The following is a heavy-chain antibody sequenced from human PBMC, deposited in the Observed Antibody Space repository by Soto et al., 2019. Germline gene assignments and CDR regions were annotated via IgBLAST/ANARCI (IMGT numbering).Heavy chain of an antibody. CDR2: IIPILGTA. Sequence: QVQLVQSGAEVKKPGSSVKVSCKASGNTVSSYTISWVRQAPGQGLEWMGRIIPILGTANYAQKFQGRVTISAVKSTSTAYMELSSLRSEDTAIYYCAPHLPYGYIVPDYWGQGILVTVSS. CDR3: APHLPYGYIVPDY. CDR1: GNTVSSYT. J-gene: IGHJ4*02. D-gene: IGHD5-12*01. V-gene: IGHV1-69*08.